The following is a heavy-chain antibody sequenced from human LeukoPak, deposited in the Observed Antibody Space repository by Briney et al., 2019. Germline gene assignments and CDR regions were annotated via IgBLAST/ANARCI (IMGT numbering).Heavy chain of an antibody. Sequence: PSETLSLTCTVSGFSISSGYYWGWIRQPPGKGLEWIANIYYNGDTFYNPSLQSRVTISLDTSMNHFSLKMNSVTATDTAIYYCASLYYYASGNFHGNDYWGQGTLVTVSS. J-gene: IGHJ4*02. V-gene: IGHV4-38-2*02. CDR3: ASLYYYASGNFHGNDY. CDR1: GFSISSGYY. D-gene: IGHD3-10*01. CDR2: IYYNGDT.